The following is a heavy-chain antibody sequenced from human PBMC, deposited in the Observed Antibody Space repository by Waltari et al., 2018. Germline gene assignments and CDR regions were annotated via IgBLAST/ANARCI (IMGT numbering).Heavy chain of an antibody. Sequence: QVQLQQCGAGLLKPSETLSLTCAVYGGSFSGYYWSWIRQPPGKGLEWIGEINHSGSTNYNPSLKSRVTISVDTSKNQFSLKLSSVTAADTAVYYCARVHKGKTATTYWYFDLWGRGTLVTVSS. CDR1: GGSFSGYY. D-gene: IGHD6-13*01. V-gene: IGHV4-34*01. J-gene: IGHJ2*01. CDR3: ARVHKGKTATTYWYFDL. CDR2: INHSGST.